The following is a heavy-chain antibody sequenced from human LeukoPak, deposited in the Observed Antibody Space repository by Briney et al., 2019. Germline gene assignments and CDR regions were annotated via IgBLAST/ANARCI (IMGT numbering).Heavy chain of an antibody. V-gene: IGHV3-21*01. CDR3: ARERRRFRIFPNNWFDP. CDR2: ISSSSSYI. J-gene: IGHJ5*02. Sequence: GGSLRLSCAASGFTFSSYSMNWVRQAPGKGLEWVSSISSSSSYIYYADSVKGRFTISRDNAKNSLYLQMNSLRAEDTAVYYCARERRRFRIFPNNWFDPWGQGTLVTVSS. D-gene: IGHD2-21*01. CDR1: GFTFSSYS.